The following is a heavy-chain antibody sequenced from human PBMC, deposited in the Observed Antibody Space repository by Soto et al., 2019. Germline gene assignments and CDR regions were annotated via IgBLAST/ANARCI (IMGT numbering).Heavy chain of an antibody. CDR2: IYYSGST. CDR3: ARRGYYAISAFDI. D-gene: IGHD2-8*01. CDR1: GASISSSSYY. V-gene: IGHV4-39*01. Sequence: PSKTLSLTCTVSGASISSSSYYWGCIRQPPGKGLEWIGSIYYSGSTYYNPSLKSRVTISVDTSKNQFSLKLSSVTAADTAVYYCARRGYYAISAFDIWGQGTMVT. J-gene: IGHJ3*02.